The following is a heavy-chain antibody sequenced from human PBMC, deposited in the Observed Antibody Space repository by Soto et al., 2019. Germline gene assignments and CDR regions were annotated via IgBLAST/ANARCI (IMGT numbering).Heavy chain of an antibody. V-gene: IGHV3-23*01. Sequence: EVQLLESGGGLVQPGGSLRLSCAASGFTFSSYAMSWVRQAPGKGLEWVSAISGGGGSTYYADSVKGRFTISRDNSKNTLYLQMNTLRAEDTAVYYCAKGNKAVAAPFDYWGQGTLVTVSS. J-gene: IGHJ4*02. D-gene: IGHD6-19*01. CDR1: GFTFSSYA. CDR3: AKGNKAVAAPFDY. CDR2: ISGGGGST.